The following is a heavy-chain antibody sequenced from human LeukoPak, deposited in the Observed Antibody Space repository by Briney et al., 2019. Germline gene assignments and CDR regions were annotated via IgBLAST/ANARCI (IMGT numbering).Heavy chain of an antibody. V-gene: IGHV1-69*13. CDR2: IIPIFGTA. J-gene: IGHJ4*02. CDR1: GGTFSSYA. D-gene: IGHD3-22*01. CDR3: ATSDYDSSGYSPY. Sequence: SVKVSCNASGGTFSSYAISWVRQAPGQGLEWMGGIIPIFGTANYAQKFQGRVTITADESTSTAYMELSSLRSEDTAVYYCATSDYDSSGYSPYWGQGTLVTVSS.